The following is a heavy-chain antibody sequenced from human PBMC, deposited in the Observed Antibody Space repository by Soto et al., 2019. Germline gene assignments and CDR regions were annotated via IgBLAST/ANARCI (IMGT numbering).Heavy chain of an antibody. J-gene: IGHJ4*02. CDR1: GYTLTELY. CDR3: ARDLGFGGVIVQSDY. D-gene: IGHD3-16*02. V-gene: IGHV1-24*01. Sequence: ASVKVSCKVSGYTLTELYMHWVRQAPGKGLEWMGGFDPEDGETIYAQKFQGRVTMTEDTSTDTAYMELSSLRSEDTAVYYCARDLGFGGVIVQSDYWGQGXLVTVYS. CDR2: FDPEDGET.